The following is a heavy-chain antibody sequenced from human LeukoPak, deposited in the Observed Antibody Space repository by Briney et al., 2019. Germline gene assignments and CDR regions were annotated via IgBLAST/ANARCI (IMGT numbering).Heavy chain of an antibody. CDR2: INSDNT. V-gene: IGHV3-53*01. Sequence: GGSLRLSCAASGFRFNTYWMSWVRQAPGKGLEWVSFINSDNTHYSDSVKGRFTISRDNSKNTLYLQMNSLRAEDTAVYYCARRAGAYSHPYDYWGQGTLVTVSS. CDR1: GFRFNTYW. CDR3: ARRAGAYSHPYDY. J-gene: IGHJ4*02. D-gene: IGHD4/OR15-4a*01.